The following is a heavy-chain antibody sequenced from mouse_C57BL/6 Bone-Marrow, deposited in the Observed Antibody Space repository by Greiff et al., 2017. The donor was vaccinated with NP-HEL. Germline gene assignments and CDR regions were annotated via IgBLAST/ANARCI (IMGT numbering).Heavy chain of an antibody. CDR2: IDPSDSYT. CDR1: GYTFTSYW. V-gene: IGHV1-50*01. Sequence: QVQLQQPGAELVKPGASVKLSCKASGYTFTSYWMQWVKQRPGQGLEWIGEIDPSDSYTNYNQKFKGKATLTVDTSSSTAYRQLSSLTSEDSAVYYCARGGSTPMDYWGQGTSVTVSS. CDR3: ARGGSTPMDY. D-gene: IGHD2-1*01. J-gene: IGHJ4*01.